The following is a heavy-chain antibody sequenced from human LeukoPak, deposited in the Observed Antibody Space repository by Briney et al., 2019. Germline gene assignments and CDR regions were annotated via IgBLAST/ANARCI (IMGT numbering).Heavy chain of an antibody. J-gene: IGHJ4*02. CDR2: ISYSGSTI. CDR1: GFTFSSYS. V-gene: IGHV3-48*01. CDR3: ASAGNSGY. Sequence: PGGSLRLSCAVSGFTFSSYSMSWVRQAPGKGLEWVSYISYSGSTIYYADSVKGRFTISRDNGKNSLYLQMNSLRAEDTAVYYCASAGNSGYWGQGTLVTVSS. D-gene: IGHD5-12*01.